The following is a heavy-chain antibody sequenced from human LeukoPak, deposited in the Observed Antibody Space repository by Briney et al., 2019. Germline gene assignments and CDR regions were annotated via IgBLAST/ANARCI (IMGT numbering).Heavy chain of an antibody. D-gene: IGHD6-19*01. CDR1: GGSISSSSYY. Sequence: PSETLSLTCTVSGGSISSSSYYWGWIRQPPGKGLEWIGSIYYSGSTYYNPSLKSRVTISVDTSKNQFSLKLSSVTAADTAVYYCARDRGGYGSGSSWGQGTLVTVSS. J-gene: IGHJ5*02. CDR2: IYYSGST. CDR3: ARDRGGYGSGSS. V-gene: IGHV4-39*07.